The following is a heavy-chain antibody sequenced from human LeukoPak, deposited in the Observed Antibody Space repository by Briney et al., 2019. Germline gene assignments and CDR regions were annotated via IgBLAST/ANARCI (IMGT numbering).Heavy chain of an antibody. D-gene: IGHD3-3*01. J-gene: IGHJ4*02. V-gene: IGHV3-74*01. CDR2: LNSDGITT. CDR1: GFSFSNYW. Sequence: PGGSLRLSCAASGFSFSNYWMHWVRQAPGKGLVWVSRLNSDGITTIYADSVKGRFTISRDNAKNTLYLQMNSLTGGDTAVYYCARGSGYSVLDYWGQGTLVTVSS. CDR3: ARGSGYSVLDY.